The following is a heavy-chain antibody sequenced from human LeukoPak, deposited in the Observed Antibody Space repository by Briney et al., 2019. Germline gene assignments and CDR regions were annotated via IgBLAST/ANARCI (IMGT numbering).Heavy chain of an antibody. CDR3: AIQRAFDY. CDR1: GFTFSTYS. J-gene: IGHJ4*02. V-gene: IGHV3-48*04. CDR2: ISSGGDTI. D-gene: IGHD4-11*01. Sequence: GGSLRLSCAASGFTFSTYSMNWVRQAPGKGLEWVSYISSGGDTIYADSVKGRFTISRDNAKNSLYLQMNSLRAEDTAVYYCAIQRAFDYWGQGTLVTVSS.